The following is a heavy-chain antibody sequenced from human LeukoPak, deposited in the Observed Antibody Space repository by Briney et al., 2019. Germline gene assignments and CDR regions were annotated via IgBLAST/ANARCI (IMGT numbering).Heavy chain of an antibody. CDR3: ARAFRGYSYANGYYYGMDV. CDR2: INPSGGST. CDR1: GYTFTSYH. Sequence: ASVKVSRKASGYTFTSYHMHWVRQAPGQGLEWMGIINPSGGSTSYAQKFQGRVTMTRDTSTSTVYMELSSLRSEDTAVYYCARAFRGYSYANGYYYGMDVWGQGTTVTVSS. V-gene: IGHV1-46*01. D-gene: IGHD5-18*01. J-gene: IGHJ6*02.